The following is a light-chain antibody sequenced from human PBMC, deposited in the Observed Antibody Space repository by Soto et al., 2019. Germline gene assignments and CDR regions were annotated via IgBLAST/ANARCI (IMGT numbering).Light chain of an antibody. CDR2: EVN. J-gene: IGLJ1*01. CDR1: SSDVGGYKY. CDR3: ISYAGSNNLGV. Sequence: QSALTQPPSASGSPGQSVTISCTGTSSDVGGYKYVSWYQQHPGKAPKLMIFEVNKRPSGVPDRFSGSKSGNPASLTVSGLQAEDEADYYCISYAGSNNLGVCGTATKLTVL. V-gene: IGLV2-8*01.